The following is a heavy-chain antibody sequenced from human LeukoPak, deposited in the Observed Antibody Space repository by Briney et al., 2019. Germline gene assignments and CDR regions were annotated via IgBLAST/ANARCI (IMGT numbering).Heavy chain of an antibody. J-gene: IGHJ5*02. CDR2: IYTSGST. CDR1: GGSISGGRYY. D-gene: IGHD2-15*01. V-gene: IGHV4-61*02. CDR3: ARGRGYCSGGTCHNWFDP. Sequence: SETLSLTCSVSGGSISGGRYYWSWIRQPAGKGLEWIGRIYTSGSTNYNPSLKSRVTISVDTSKNQFSLKLSSVTAADTAVYYCARGRGYCSGGTCHNWFDPWGQGTLVTVSS.